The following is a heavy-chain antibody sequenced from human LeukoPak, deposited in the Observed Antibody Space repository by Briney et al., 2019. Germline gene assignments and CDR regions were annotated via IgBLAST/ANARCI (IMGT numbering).Heavy chain of an antibody. D-gene: IGHD2-8*01. CDR1: GFTFSSYW. Sequence: PGGSLRLSCAASGFTFSSYWMTWVRQAPGKGLEWVANINRDASEKYYVDSVKGRFTISRDNAKNSLYLQMTSLRADDTAVYYCARDNPMVYATYDHWGQGTLVIVSS. CDR2: INRDASEK. V-gene: IGHV3-7*01. J-gene: IGHJ4*02. CDR3: ARDNPMVYATYDH.